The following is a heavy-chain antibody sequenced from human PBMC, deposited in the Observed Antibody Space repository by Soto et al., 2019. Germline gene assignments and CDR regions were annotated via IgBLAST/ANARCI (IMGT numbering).Heavy chain of an antibody. CDR2: ISAYNGNT. CDR3: AGNYYGSGSPYYYYGMDV. V-gene: IGHV1-18*01. CDR1: GYTFTSYG. J-gene: IGHJ6*02. D-gene: IGHD3-10*01. Sequence: ASVKVTCKASGYTFTSYGISWVRQAPGQGLEWMGWISAYNGNTNYAQKLQGRVTMTTDTSTSTAYMELRSLRSDDTAVYYCAGNYYGSGSPYYYYGMDVWGQGTTVTVSS.